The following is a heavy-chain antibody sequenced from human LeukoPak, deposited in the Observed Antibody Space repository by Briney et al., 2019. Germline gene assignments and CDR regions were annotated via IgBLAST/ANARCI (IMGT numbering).Heavy chain of an antibody. Sequence: WIRQPPGKGLEWVSGINWNGGSTGYADSVKGRFTISRDNAKNSLYLQMNSLRAEDTALYYCARDPGWSGGYWGQGTLVTVSS. D-gene: IGHD3-10*01. CDR3: ARDPGWSGGY. V-gene: IGHV3-20*03. CDR2: INWNGGST. J-gene: IGHJ4*02.